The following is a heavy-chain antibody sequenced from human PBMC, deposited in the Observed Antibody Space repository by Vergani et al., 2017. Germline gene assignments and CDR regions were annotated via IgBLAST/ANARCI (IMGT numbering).Heavy chain of an antibody. CDR2: ISYDGSNK. CDR3: ARARRETDYMDV. Sequence: QVQLVESGGGVVQPGRSLRLSCAASGFTFSSYAMHWVRQAPGKGLEWVAVISYDGSNKYYADSVKGRFTISRDNSKNTLYLQMNSLRAEDTAVYYCARARRETDYMDVWGKGTTVTVSS. CDR1: GFTFSSYA. V-gene: IGHV3-30-3*01. J-gene: IGHJ6*03.